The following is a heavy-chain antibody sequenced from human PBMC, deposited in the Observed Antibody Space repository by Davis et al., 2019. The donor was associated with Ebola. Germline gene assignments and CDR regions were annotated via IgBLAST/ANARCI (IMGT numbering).Heavy chain of an antibody. CDR2: ISYDGSNK. D-gene: IGHD5-12*01. J-gene: IGHJ6*02. CDR3: ARDGDSGYDHIYYYYYGMDV. V-gene: IGHV3-30*03. CDR1: GFTFSSYG. Sequence: GESLKISCAASGFTFSSYGMHWVRQAPGKGLGWVAVISYDGSNKYYADSVKGRFTISRDNSKNTLYLQMNSLRAEDTAVYYCARDGDSGYDHIYYYYYGMDVWGQGTTVTVSS.